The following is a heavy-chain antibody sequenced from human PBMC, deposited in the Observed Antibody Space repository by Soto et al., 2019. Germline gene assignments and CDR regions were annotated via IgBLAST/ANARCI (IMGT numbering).Heavy chain of an antibody. CDR1: GYSFTTYW. V-gene: IGHV5-51*01. CDR3: ARHRTGSYDFWSGYLPYYYGMDV. D-gene: IGHD3-3*01. J-gene: IGHJ6*02. Sequence: PGESLKISCKVSGYSFTTYWIGWVRQMPGKGLEWMGIIYPGDSDTRYSPSFQGQVTISADKSISTAYLQWSSLKASDTAMYYCARHRTGSYDFWSGYLPYYYGMDVWGQGTTVTVSS. CDR2: IYPGDSDT.